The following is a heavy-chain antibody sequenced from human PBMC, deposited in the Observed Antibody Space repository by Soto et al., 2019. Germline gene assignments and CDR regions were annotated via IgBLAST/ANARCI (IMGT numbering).Heavy chain of an antibody. CDR2: MNSDGSRT. CDR1: AFTLSRYW. J-gene: IGHJ4*02. V-gene: IGHV3-74*01. CDR3: AKASNQQGQLADN. D-gene: IGHD6-13*01. Sequence: AGSLRLSSAASAFTLSRYWMHWGRQALGKGLVCVSLMNSDGSRTRYADSVHGRFTISRDNAENTLYLQMSSLRAADTAVYYCAKASNQQGQLADNWGQGT.